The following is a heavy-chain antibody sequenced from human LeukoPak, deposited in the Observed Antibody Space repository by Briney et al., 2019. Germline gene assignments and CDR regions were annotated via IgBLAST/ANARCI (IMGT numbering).Heavy chain of an antibody. CDR2: ISGSGGST. Sequence: GGSLRLSCAASGFTFSSYWMHWVRQAPGKGLEWVSAISGSGGSTYYADSVKGRFTISRDNSKNTLYLQMNSLRAEDTAVYYCAAGFGELSHWGQGTLVTVSS. D-gene: IGHD3-10*01. CDR3: AAGFGELSH. CDR1: GFTFSSYW. V-gene: IGHV3-23*01. J-gene: IGHJ4*02.